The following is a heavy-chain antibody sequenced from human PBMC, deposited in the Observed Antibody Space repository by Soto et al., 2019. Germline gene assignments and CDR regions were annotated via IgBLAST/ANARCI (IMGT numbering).Heavy chain of an antibody. CDR1: GFTVSSNY. J-gene: IGHJ4*02. V-gene: IGHV3-53*01. D-gene: IGHD6-13*01. CDR2: IYSGGST. CDR3: ARESSSWTFDY. Sequence: PGGSLRLSCAASGFTVSSNYMSWVRQAPGKGLEWVSVIYSGGSTYYADSVKGRFTISRDNSKNTLYLQMNSLRAEDTAVYYCARESSSWTFDYWGQGTLVTVSS.